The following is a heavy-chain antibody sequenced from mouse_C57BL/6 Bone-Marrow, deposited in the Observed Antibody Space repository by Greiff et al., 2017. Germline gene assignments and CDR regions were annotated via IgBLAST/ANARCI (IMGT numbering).Heavy chain of an antibody. J-gene: IGHJ2*01. Sequence: QVPLQQSGAELMKPGASVKLSCKATGYTFTGYWIEWVKQRPGNGLEWIGELLPGSGSTNYNEKLKGKATFTADTSSNTAYMQLSSMTTEDSAIYYCARDYYGSSYGYWGRGTTLTVSS. CDR3: ARDYYGSSYGY. CDR1: GYTFTGYW. V-gene: IGHV1-9*01. D-gene: IGHD1-1*01. CDR2: LLPGSGST.